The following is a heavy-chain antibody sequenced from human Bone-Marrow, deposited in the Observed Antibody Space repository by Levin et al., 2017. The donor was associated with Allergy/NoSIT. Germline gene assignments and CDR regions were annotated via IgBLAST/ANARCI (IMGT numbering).Heavy chain of an antibody. CDR3: ARAAYYGSGSCSPYYYAIDV. V-gene: IGHV3-66*03. D-gene: IGHD3-10*01. J-gene: IGHJ6*04. CDR1: GFTIYDYY. CDR2: IYRCGST. Sequence: SGGSLRLSCAVSGFTIYDYYMTWVRQAPGKGLEWVAVIYRCGSTYYADSVKGRFTISRDSYTSTLHLQMKSLKTEDTAVYYCARAAYYGSGSCSPYYYAIDVWGKGTTISVSS.